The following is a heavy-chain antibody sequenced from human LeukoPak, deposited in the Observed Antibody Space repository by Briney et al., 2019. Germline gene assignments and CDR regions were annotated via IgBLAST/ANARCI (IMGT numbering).Heavy chain of an antibody. D-gene: IGHD5-18*01. V-gene: IGHV3-23*01. CDR1: GFTFSSYA. J-gene: IGHJ4*02. Sequence: GGSLRLSCAASGFTFSSYAMHWVRQAPGKGLEWVSVISGSGVSTYYADSVQGRFTISRDNSKNTLYLQMNSLRAEDTAVYYCAKDRRGYSYGYYFDYWGQGTLVTVSS. CDR2: ISGSGVST. CDR3: AKDRRGYSYGYYFDY.